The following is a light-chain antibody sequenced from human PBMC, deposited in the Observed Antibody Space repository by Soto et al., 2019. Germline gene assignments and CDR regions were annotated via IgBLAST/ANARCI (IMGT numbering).Light chain of an antibody. J-gene: IGLJ2*01. V-gene: IGLV2-14*01. CDR1: SSDVGGYNY. CDR2: EVS. CDR3: SSYTSSSTYVV. Sequence: QSALTQPASVSGSPGQSITISCTGTSSDVGGYNYVSWYQQHPGKAPKLMIYEVSNRPSGVSNRFSGSKSGNTASLTISGLQAEDEADYFCSSYTSSSTYVVFGGGTNLTDL.